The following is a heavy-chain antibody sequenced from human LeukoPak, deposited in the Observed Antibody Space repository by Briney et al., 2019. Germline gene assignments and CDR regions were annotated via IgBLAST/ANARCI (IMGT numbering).Heavy chain of an antibody. V-gene: IGHV3-64*01. J-gene: IGHJ4*02. Sequence: GGSLRLSCAASGFTFSSYAMHWVRQAPGKGLEYVSAISHNGVGTYYANSVKDRFTISRDNSKNTLYLQMGSLRAEDLAVYYCAREIYGGSDTYYFDYWGQGTLVTVSS. CDR2: ISHNGVGT. CDR3: AREIYGGSDTYYFDY. CDR1: GFTFSSYA. D-gene: IGHD4-23*01.